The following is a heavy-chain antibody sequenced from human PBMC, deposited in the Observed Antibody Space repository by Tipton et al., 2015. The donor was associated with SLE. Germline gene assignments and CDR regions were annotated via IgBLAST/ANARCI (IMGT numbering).Heavy chain of an antibody. CDR3: ANLSRGSGSRLDY. CDR1: GGSISSSSYY. V-gene: IGHV4-39*01. J-gene: IGHJ4*02. D-gene: IGHD1-26*01. Sequence: TLSLTCTVSGGSISSSSYYWGWIRQPPGKGLEWIGSIYYSGSTDYNPSLKSRVTISVDTSKNQFSLNLTSVTAADTAVYYCANLSRGSGSRLDYWGQGTLVTVSS. CDR2: IYYSGST.